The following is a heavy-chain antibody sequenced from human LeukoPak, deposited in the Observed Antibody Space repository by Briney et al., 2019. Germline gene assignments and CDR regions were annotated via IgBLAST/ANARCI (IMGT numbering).Heavy chain of an antibody. CDR1: GGTFSSYA. V-gene: IGHV1-69*06. D-gene: IGHD2-21*02. Sequence: GASVKVSCKACGGTFSSYASSWVRQAPGQGLEWMGGIIPIFGTADYAQKFQGRVTITADKSTSTAYMELSSLRSEDAAVYYCARSSVVTAMVHLDYWGQGTLVTVSS. J-gene: IGHJ4*02. CDR3: ARSSVVTAMVHLDY. CDR2: IIPIFGTA.